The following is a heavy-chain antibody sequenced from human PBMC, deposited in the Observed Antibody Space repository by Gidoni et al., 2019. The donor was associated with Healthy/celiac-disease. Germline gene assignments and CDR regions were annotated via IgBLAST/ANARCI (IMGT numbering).Heavy chain of an antibody. CDR2: IYTSGST. J-gene: IGHJ4*02. V-gene: IGHV4-4*07. CDR3: AREHGVATVTTFLARYFDY. D-gene: IGHD4-17*01. Sequence: QVQLQESGPGLVKPSETLSLTCTVSGGSISIYYWSWIRQPAGKGLEWIGRIYTSGSTNYNPSLKSRVTMSVDTSKNQFSLKLSSVTAADTAVYYCAREHGVATVTTFLARYFDYWGQGTLVTVSS. CDR1: GGSISIYY.